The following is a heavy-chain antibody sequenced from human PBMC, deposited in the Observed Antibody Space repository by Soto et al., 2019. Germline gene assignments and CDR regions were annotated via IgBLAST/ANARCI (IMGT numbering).Heavy chain of an antibody. CDR1: GGSFSGYY. V-gene: IGHV4-34*01. CDR2: INHSGST. J-gene: IGHJ6*03. D-gene: IGHD6-13*01. Sequence: SETLSLTCAVYGGSFSGYYWSWIRPPPGKGLEWIGEINHSGSTNYNPSLKSRVTISVDASKNQFSLKLSSVTAADTAVYYCARLDGYSSSWYYRYYYMDVWGKGTTVTVSS. CDR3: ARLDGYSSSWYYRYYYMDV.